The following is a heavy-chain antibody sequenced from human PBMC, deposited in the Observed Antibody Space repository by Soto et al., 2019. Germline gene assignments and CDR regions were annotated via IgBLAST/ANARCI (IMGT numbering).Heavy chain of an antibody. Sequence: SETLSLTCSVSGGSISSYYWSWIRQPPGKGLEWIGYIYYSGSTNYNPSLKSRVTISVDTSKNQFSLKLSSVTAADTAVYYCARLGHVCFYDSSGHREYFQYWGQGTLVNVSS. CDR2: IYYSGST. V-gene: IGHV4-59*01. D-gene: IGHD3-22*01. CDR1: GGSISSYY. CDR3: ARLGHVCFYDSSGHREYFQY. J-gene: IGHJ1*01.